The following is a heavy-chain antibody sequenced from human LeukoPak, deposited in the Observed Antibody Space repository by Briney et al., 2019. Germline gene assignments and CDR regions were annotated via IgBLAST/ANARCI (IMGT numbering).Heavy chain of an antibody. D-gene: IGHD2-2*01. V-gene: IGHV1-2*02. CDR3: ARDLRSTSVRFDP. CDR1: GYTFTGYY. CDR2: INPNSGGT. J-gene: IGHJ5*02. Sequence: ASVKVSCKASGYTFTGYYMHWVRQAPGQGLEWMGWINPNSGGTNYAQKFQGRVTMTRDTSISTAYMELSRLRSDDTAVYYCARDLRSTSVRFDPWGQGTLVTVSS.